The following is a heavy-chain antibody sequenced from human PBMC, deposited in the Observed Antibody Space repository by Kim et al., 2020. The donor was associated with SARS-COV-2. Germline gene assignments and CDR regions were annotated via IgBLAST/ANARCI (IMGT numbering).Heavy chain of an antibody. D-gene: IGHD3-10*01. Sequence: KPYTESVKVRFTISRDNSKNTLYLQMNSLRAEDSVVYYCARNSGSNAFDIWGQGTMVTVSS. CDR2: K. J-gene: IGHJ3*02. CDR3: ARNSGSNAFDI. V-gene: IGHV3-30*10.